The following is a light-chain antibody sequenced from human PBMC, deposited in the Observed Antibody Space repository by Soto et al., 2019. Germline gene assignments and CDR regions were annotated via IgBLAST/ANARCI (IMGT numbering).Light chain of an antibody. CDR2: EVV. CDR3: GSWDSSLSPYL. V-gene: IGLV2-8*01. Sequence: QSVLTQPPSASGSPGQSVTISCTGTKSDIGVYDFVSWYQHHPGKAPRLIIYEVVQRPSGVPDRFSGSQSGTSATLGITGFQTGDEADYYCGSWDSSLSPYLFGTGTKLTGL. CDR1: KSDIGVYDF. J-gene: IGLJ1*01.